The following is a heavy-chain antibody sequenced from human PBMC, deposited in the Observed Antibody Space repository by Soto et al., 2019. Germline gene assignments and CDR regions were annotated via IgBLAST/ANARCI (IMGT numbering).Heavy chain of an antibody. Sequence: QVQLVQSGAEVKKPGSSVKVSCKASGGSFSSSAFYWVRQAPGQGLEWMGGIIPIFNTPNYAQKFQGRVTINAEESSGTNYIGLGGLRTDDTGGFYCAGIGRDWRRFHPFRDYLGQG. D-gene: IGHD1-1*01. CDR1: GGSFSSSA. V-gene: IGHV1-69*01. CDR2: IIPIFNTP. CDR3: AGIGRDWRRFHPFRDY. J-gene: IGHJ4*02.